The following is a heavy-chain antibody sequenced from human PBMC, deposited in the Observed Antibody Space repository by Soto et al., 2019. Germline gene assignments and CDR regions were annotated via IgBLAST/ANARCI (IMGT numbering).Heavy chain of an antibody. Sequence: QVQLVQSGAEVKKPGASVKVSCKASGYTFTSYDINWVRQATGQGLGWMGWMNPNSGNTGQAQKFKGRVTMTRNTTISTAHMALIRLGSEDTAVYYCARTLYGDDVDYWGQGTLVTVSS. CDR3: ARTLYGDDVDY. J-gene: IGHJ4*02. D-gene: IGHD4-17*01. V-gene: IGHV1-8*01. CDR2: MNPNSGNT. CDR1: GYTFTSYD.